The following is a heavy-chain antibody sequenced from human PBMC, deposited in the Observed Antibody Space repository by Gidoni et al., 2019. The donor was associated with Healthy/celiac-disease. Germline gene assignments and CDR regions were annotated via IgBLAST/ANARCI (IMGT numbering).Heavy chain of an antibody. D-gene: IGHD3-3*01. CDR3: ARAPRITIFGVVIPQSYYYYGMDV. V-gene: IGHV3-21*01. Sequence: EVQLVESGGGLVKPGGSLRLSCAASGFTFSSYSMNWVRQAPGKGLEWVSSISSSSSYIYYADSVKGRFTISRDNAKNSLYLQMNSLRAEDTAVYYCARAPRITIFGVVIPQSYYYYGMDVWGQGTTVTVSS. CDR1: GFTFSSYS. CDR2: ISSSSSYI. J-gene: IGHJ6*02.